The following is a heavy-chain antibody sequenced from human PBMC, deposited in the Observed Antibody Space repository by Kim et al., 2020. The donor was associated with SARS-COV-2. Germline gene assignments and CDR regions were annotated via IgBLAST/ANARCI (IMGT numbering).Heavy chain of an antibody. CDR2: IYPGDSDT. Sequence: GESLKISCKGSGYSFTSYWIGWVRQMPGKGLEVMGIIYPGDSDTRDSPSFQGQVTIPADKSIITAYLQWSSLKAEDTAVYYCARHPNYDILTGYSGFVDYWGQGTLVTVSS. D-gene: IGHD3-9*01. V-gene: IGHV5-51*01. CDR3: ARHPNYDILTGYSGFVDY. CDR1: GYSFTSYW. J-gene: IGHJ4*02.